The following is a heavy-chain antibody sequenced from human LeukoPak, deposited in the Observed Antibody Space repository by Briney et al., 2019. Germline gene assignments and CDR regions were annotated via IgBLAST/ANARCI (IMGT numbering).Heavy chain of an antibody. J-gene: IGHJ5*02. CDR1: GFIFNTHW. V-gene: IGHV3-7*01. D-gene: IGHD6-13*01. CDR2: LNPDASVT. Sequence: TGGSLRLSCAASGFIFNTHWISWVGQAPGKGLEGVANLNPDASVTHYVDSVKGRFTISRDNGKNSVYLHMNSLRAEDSAVYFRATHPQSAGYHWFDPRGQRTLVTVAS. CDR3: ATHPQSAGYHWFDP.